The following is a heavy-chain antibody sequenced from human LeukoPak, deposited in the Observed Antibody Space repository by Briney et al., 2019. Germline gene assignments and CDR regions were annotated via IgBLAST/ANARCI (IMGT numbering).Heavy chain of an antibody. CDR1: GGTFSSYA. D-gene: IGHD5-12*01. J-gene: IGHJ5*02. CDR3: ARGGRLLARGVRFDP. CDR2: IIPIFGTA. V-gene: IGHV1-69*05. Sequence: SVKVSCKASGGTFSSYAISWVRQAPGQGLEGMGRIIPIFGTANYAQKFQGRVTITTDESTSTAYMELSSLRSEDTAVYYCARGGRLLARGVRFDPWGQGTLVTVSS.